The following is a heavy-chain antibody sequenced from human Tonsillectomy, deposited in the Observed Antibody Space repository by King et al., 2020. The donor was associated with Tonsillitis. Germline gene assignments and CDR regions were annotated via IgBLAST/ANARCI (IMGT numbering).Heavy chain of an antibody. Sequence: QVQLQQWGAGLLMPSETLSLTCAVYGGSFSGYYWGWFRQPPGKGLEWIGEVDHSGSTNYNPSLKSRVTISVDTSKNQFSLKLTSVTAADTAVYYCARVSHDVVVVPVTLDYWGQGSLVTVSS. V-gene: IGHV4-34*01. CDR3: ARVSHDVVVVPVTLDY. CDR1: GGSFSGYY. J-gene: IGHJ4*02. D-gene: IGHD2-15*01. CDR2: VDHSGST.